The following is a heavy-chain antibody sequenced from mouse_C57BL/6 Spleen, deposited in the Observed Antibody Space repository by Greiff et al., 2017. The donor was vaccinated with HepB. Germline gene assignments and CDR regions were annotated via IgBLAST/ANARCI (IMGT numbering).Heavy chain of an antibody. CDR1: GYTFTDYN. V-gene: IGHV1-18*01. D-gene: IGHD2-2*01. Sequence: EVKLQESGPELVKPGASVKIPCKASGYTFTDYNMDWVKQSHGKSLEWIGDINPNNGGTIYNQKFKGKATLTVDKSSSTAYMELRSLTSEDTAVYYCASSIYYGYGASFAYWGQGTLVTVSA. J-gene: IGHJ3*01. CDR3: ASSIYYGYGASFAY. CDR2: INPNNGGT.